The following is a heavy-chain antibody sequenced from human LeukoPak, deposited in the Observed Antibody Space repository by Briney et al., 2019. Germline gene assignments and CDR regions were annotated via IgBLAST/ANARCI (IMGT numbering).Heavy chain of an antibody. V-gene: IGHV3-33*01. Sequence: GGSLRLSCAASGFTFSSYGMHWVRQAPGKGLEWVAVIWYDGSNKYYADSVKGRFAISRDNSKNTLYLQMNSLRAEDTAVYYCARPYCSGGSCYGFGYWGQGTLVTVSS. J-gene: IGHJ4*02. CDR2: IWYDGSNK. CDR3: ARPYCSGGSCYGFGY. D-gene: IGHD2-15*01. CDR1: GFTFSSYG.